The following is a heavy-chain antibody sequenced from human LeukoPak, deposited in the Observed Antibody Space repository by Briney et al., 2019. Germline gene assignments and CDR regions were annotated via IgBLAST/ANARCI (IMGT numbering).Heavy chain of an antibody. D-gene: IGHD4-23*01. CDR3: ARSPGGNARTWLDY. V-gene: IGHV1-3*02. J-gene: IGHJ4*02. CDR2: TNGATGNT. Sequence: ASVKVSCKASGYTFANYALHWVRQAPGQRLEWMGWTNGATGNTRFSQDFQGRLTITIDTSASTAYMELSSLRSEDTAVYYCARSPGGNARTWLDYWGQGTLVTVSS. CDR1: GYTFANYA.